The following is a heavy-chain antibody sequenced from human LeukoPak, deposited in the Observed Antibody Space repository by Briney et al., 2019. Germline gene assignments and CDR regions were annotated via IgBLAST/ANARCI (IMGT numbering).Heavy chain of an antibody. CDR2: IYSGGST. D-gene: IGHD1-26*01. CDR3: ARELGSYYGGDY. V-gene: IGHV3-66*01. CDR1: GFTVSSNY. Sequence: GGSLRLSCAASGFTVSSNYMSWVRQAPGKGLEWVSVIYSGGSTYYADSVKGRFTISRDNSKNTLYLQMNSLRAEDTAVYYCARELGSYYGGDYWGQGTLVTVSS. J-gene: IGHJ4*02.